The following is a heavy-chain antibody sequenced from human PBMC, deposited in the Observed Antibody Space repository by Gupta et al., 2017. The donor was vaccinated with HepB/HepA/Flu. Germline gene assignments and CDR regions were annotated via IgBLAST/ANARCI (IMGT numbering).Heavy chain of an antibody. D-gene: IGHD1-26*01. J-gene: IGHJ3*02. V-gene: IGHV4-31*03. CDR2: ISYTGST. Sequence: QVQLQESGPGLVKPSETLSVTCTVSDGSVINGGFYWTWIRQHPGRGLEWIGYISYTGSTYYNPSLESRTTITVVTSKNQISLKLNSVTAADTAVYFCARDRLGSYPPDGFDIWGQGTMVTVSS. CDR1: DGSVINGGFY. CDR3: ARDRLGSYPPDGFDI.